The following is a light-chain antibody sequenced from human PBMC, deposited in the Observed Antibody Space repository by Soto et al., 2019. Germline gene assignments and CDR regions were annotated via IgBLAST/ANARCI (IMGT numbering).Light chain of an antibody. Sequence: EVVMTXXXXTLSVSPGERATLSCRASQSVSGNLAWYQQKPGQAPRLLIYGASTRATGIPARFSGSGSGTEFTLTISRLQSEDFAVYYCQQYNNWPPLTFGGGTKVEIK. V-gene: IGKV3-15*01. CDR2: GAS. CDR3: QQYNNWPPLT. CDR1: QSVSGN. J-gene: IGKJ4*01.